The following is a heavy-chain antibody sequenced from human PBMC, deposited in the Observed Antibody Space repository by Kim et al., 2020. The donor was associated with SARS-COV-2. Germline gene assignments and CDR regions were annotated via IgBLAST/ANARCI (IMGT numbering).Heavy chain of an antibody. D-gene: IGHD2-15*01. CDR1: GYTFTSYA. V-gene: IGHV7-4-1*02. CDR2: INTNTGNP. CDR3: ASDPGGCSGGSCYPSPSWFDP. J-gene: IGHJ5*02. Sequence: ASVKVSCKASGYTFTSYAMNWVRQAPGQGLEWMGWINTNTGNPTYAQGFTGRFVFSLDTSVSTAYLQISSLKAEDTAVYYCASDPGGCSGGSCYPSPSWFDPCGQGTLVTVSS.